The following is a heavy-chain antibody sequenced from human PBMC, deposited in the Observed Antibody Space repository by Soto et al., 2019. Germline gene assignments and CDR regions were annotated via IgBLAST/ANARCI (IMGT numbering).Heavy chain of an antibody. D-gene: IGHD7-27*01. CDR2: ITADNGDS. J-gene: IGHJ4*02. V-gene: IGHV1-18*01. Sequence: QIQLVQSGAEVKVPGASVKVSCRASGYTFNKYGITWVRQAPGQGVEWRGWITADNGDSKVAEKLQGRLSMTIDTSTNTGYMELRNLRSDDTALYYCARRTLGSAIGIGDYWGQGTLVTVSS. CDR1: GYTFNKYG. CDR3: ARRTLGSAIGIGDY.